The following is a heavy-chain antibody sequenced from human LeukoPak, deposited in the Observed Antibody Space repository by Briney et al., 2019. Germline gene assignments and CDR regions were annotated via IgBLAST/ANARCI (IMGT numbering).Heavy chain of an antibody. CDR3: ASLTYYDFWSGYYTWNYFDY. J-gene: IGHJ4*02. V-gene: IGHV1-2*06. D-gene: IGHD3-3*01. Sequence: ASVKVSCKASGYTFTGYYMHWVRQAPGQGLEWMGRINPNSGDTNYAQKFQGRVTMTRDTSISTAYMELSRLRSDDTAVYYCASLTYYDFWSGYYTWNYFDYWGQGTLVTVSS. CDR2: INPNSGDT. CDR1: GYTFTGYY.